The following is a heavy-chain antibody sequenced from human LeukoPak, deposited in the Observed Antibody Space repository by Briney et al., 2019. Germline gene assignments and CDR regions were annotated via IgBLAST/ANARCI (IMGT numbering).Heavy chain of an antibody. D-gene: IGHD5-18*01. V-gene: IGHV4-39*01. CDR2: IYYSGIT. Sequence: SETLSLTCTVSGGSIISNHFWGWIRQPPGKGLEWIGSIYYSGITHYNTSLKSRVTMAVDTSKNQISLHLSSVTAADTAVYYCARRTVDTSLVTWFDPWGQGTLVVVSS. CDR3: ARRTVDTSLVTWFDP. J-gene: IGHJ5*02. CDR1: GGSIISNHF.